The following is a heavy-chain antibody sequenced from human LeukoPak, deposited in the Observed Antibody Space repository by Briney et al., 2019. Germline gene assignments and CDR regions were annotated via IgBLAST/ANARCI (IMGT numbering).Heavy chain of an antibody. J-gene: IGHJ4*02. CDR2: ISGTSDST. CDR1: GFIFSNYA. D-gene: IGHD6-13*01. Sequence: PGRSLRLSCAASGFIFSNYAMSWVRQAPGKGLECVSTISGTSDSTYYADSVKGRFTISRDNAKNSLYLQINSLRAEDTAVYYCARDVPGGMNWGQGTLVTVSS. V-gene: IGHV3-23*01. CDR3: ARDVPGGMN.